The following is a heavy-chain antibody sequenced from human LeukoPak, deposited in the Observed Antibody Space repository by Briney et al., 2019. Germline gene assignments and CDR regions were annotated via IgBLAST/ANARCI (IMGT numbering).Heavy chain of an antibody. V-gene: IGHV3-23*01. D-gene: IGHD3-10*02. CDR2: VGSTGGAT. J-gene: IGHJ4*02. CDR1: GFTFTSSV. Sequence: GGSLRLSCVASGFTFTSSVMTWVRQAPGKGLEWVSVVGSTGGATYYADSVKGRFTISRDNAKNTMILQMNNLRVEDTAVYYCAAVPGIIIAGYFASWGRGTPVAVSA. CDR3: AAVPGIIIAGYFAS.